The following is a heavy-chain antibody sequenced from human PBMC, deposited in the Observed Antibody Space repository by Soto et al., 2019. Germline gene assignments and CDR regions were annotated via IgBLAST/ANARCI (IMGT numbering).Heavy chain of an antibody. D-gene: IGHD3-10*01. CDR1: GFTFSNYW. CDR2: IDSDGSTT. V-gene: IGHV3-74*01. J-gene: IGHJ4*02. CDR3: ATMVRGTPSLGYYFDY. Sequence: GGSLRLSYAASGFTFSNYWMHWVRQTPGRGLVWVSHIDSDGSTTTYADSVEGRFTISRDNAKNTLYLQMNSLRAEDTAVYYCATMVRGTPSLGYYFDYWGQGTLVTVSS.